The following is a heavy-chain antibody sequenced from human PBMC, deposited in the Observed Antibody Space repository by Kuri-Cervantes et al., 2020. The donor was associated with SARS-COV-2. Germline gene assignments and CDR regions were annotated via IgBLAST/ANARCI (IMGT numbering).Heavy chain of an antibody. CDR2: IYPGDSDT. CDR3: ARQMGYSSGHLYHYYYMDV. CDR1: GYSFTSYW. V-gene: IGHV5-51*01. J-gene: IGHJ6*03. Sequence: GESLKISCKGSGYSFTSYWIGWVRQMPGKGLEWMGIIYPGDSDTRYSPSFQGQVTISADKSISTAYLQWSSLKASDTAMYYCARQMGYSSGHLYHYYYMDVWGKGTTVTVSS. D-gene: IGHD6-19*01.